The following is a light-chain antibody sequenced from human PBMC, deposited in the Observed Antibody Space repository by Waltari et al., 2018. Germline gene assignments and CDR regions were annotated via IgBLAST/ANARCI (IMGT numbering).Light chain of an antibody. Sequence: IQLTQSPSSLSASVGDRVTITCRASQGISSYLAWYQHKPCKAPALLIYAASRFSGSGSGTDFTLTISSLQPDDFATYYCQQHNSYPLSFGPGTKVDVK. J-gene: IGKJ3*01. V-gene: IGKV1-9*01. CDR3: QQHNSYPLS. CDR1: QGISSY. CDR2: AA.